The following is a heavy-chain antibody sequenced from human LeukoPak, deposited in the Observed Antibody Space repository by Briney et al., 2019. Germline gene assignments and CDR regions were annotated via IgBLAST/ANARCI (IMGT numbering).Heavy chain of an antibody. CDR2: IKQDGSEK. V-gene: IGHV3-7*03. CDR1: GFTFSSYW. D-gene: IGHD3-10*01. CDR3: AKGLRGVIQNWFDP. J-gene: IGHJ5*02. Sequence: GGSLRLSCAASGFTFSSYWMSWVRQAPGKGLEWVANIKQDGSEKYYVDSVKGRFTISRDNAKNSLYLQMNSLRAEDTALYYCAKGLRGVIQNWFDPWGQGTLVTVSS.